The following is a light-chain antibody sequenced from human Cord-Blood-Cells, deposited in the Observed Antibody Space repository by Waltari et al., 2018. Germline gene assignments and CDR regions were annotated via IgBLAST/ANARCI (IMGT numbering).Light chain of an antibody. J-gene: IGLJ3*02. Sequence: SYELTQPSSVSVSPGQTARITCSGDVLAKTYARWFQQTPGQAPVLVIYKDSERPSGTPERFSGSSSGTTVTLTISGAQVEDEADYYCYSAADNNRVFGGGTKLTVL. CDR1: VLAKTY. V-gene: IGLV3-27*01. CDR3: YSAADNNRV. CDR2: KDS.